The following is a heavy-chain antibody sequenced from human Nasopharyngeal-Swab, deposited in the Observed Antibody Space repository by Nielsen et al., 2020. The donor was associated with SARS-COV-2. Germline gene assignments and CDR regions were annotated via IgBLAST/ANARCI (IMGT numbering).Heavy chain of an antibody. CDR3: ARSPNTADAFDI. V-gene: IGHV1-2*02. CDR2: INPNSGGT. D-gene: IGHD2-21*02. J-gene: IGHJ3*02. CDR1: GYTFTSYA. Sequence: ASVKVSCKASGYTFTSYAMHWVRQAPGQGLEWMGWINPNSGGTNYAQKFQGRVTMTRDTSISTAYMELSRLRSDDTAVYYCARSPNTADAFDIWGQGTMVTVSS.